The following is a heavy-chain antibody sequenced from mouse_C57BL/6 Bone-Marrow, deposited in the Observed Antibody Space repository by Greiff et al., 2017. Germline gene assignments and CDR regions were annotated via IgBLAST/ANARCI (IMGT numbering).Heavy chain of an antibody. Sequence: VQLQQPGAELVRPGSSVKLSCKASGYTFTSYWMDWVKQRPGQGLEWIGNIYPSDSETHYNQKFKDKATLTVDKSSSTAYMQLSSLTSEDSAVYYCARLGDYDGDYYAMDYWGQGTSVTGFS. CDR3: ARLGDYDGDYYAMDY. J-gene: IGHJ4*01. CDR1: GYTFTSYW. D-gene: IGHD2-4*01. CDR2: IYPSDSET. V-gene: IGHV1-61*01.